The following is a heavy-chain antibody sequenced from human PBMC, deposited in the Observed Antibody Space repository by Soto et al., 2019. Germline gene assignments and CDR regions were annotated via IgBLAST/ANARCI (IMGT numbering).Heavy chain of an antibody. Sequence: QVQLVQSGAEVQKPGSSVKVSCKASGGTFSNYAISWVRQAPGQGLEWMGGIIPIFGTANNPQKFQGRVTITADESTSTAYMELSSLRSDDTAVYYCARDGIGIAVAGTYNGMEVWGQGTTVTVSS. CDR2: IIPIFGTA. CDR3: ARDGIGIAVAGTYNGMEV. V-gene: IGHV1-69*01. D-gene: IGHD6-19*01. J-gene: IGHJ6*02. CDR1: GGTFSNYA.